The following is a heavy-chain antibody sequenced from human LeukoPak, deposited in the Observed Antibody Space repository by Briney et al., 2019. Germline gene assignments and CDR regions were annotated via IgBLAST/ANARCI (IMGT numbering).Heavy chain of an antibody. CDR1: NYNFISFG. J-gene: IGHJ4*02. V-gene: IGHV1-18*01. CDR3: ARGPPTDPRYFDY. Sequence: ASVKISCKASNYNFISFGFSWVRQAPGQGLEWMGWISAYDDNKKSAQKFQDRVTMTTDTSTTTAYMELRSLRSDDTAVYYCARGPPTDPRYFDYWGQGTLVTVSS. CDR2: ISAYDDNK.